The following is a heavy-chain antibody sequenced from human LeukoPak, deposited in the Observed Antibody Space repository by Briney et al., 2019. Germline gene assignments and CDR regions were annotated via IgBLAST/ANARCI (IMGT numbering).Heavy chain of an antibody. CDR1: GGSFSVYY. Sequence: SETLSLTCAVYGGSFSVYYWSWIRQPLGKGLEWIGEINHSGNTNYNPSLKSRVTISVDTSKNQFSLKLSSVTAADTAVYYCARGGFYCGGDCYVDYWGQGTLVTVSS. CDR2: INHSGNT. D-gene: IGHD2-21*02. V-gene: IGHV4-34*01. J-gene: IGHJ4*02. CDR3: ARGGFYCGGDCYVDY.